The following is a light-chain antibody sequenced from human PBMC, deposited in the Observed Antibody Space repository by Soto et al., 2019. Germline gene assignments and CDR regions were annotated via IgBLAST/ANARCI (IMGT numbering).Light chain of an antibody. V-gene: IGKV2-28*01. CDR3: MQALQTPYT. CDR2: LGS. Sequence: DIVVTQSPLSLPVTPGEPASISCRSSQSLLHSNGYKYLDWYLQKPGQSPQLLIYLGSNRASGVTDRFSGSGSGTDFALQISRVEAEDVGVYYCMQALQTPYTFGQGTKLEIK. CDR1: QSLLHSNGYKY. J-gene: IGKJ2*01.